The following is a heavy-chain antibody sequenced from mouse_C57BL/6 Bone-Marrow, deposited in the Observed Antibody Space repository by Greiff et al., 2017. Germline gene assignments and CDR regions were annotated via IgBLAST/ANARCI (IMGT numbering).Heavy chain of an antibody. CDR1: GFTFSDYG. J-gene: IGHJ2*01. CDR2: ISNLAYSI. D-gene: IGHD1-1*01. CDR3: ARIDYYGSRYFDY. Sequence: EVMLVESGGGLVQPGGSLKLSCAASGFTFSDYGMAWVRQAPRKGPEWVAFISNLAYSIYYADTVKGRFTISRENAKNTLYLEMSSLRSEDTAMYYCARIDYYGSRYFDYWGQGTTLTVSS. V-gene: IGHV5-15*04.